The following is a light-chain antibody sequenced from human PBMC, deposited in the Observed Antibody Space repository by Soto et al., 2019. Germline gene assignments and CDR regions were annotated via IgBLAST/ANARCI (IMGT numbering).Light chain of an antibody. Sequence: DVVMTQSPLSLPVTLGQPASISCRSSQSLVHSDGNTYLSWFQQRPGQSPRRLIYKVSRRDSGVPDRFSGSGSGTDFTLKISRVEVEDVGVYYCMQGTHSYTFGQGTRLDIK. CDR3: MQGTHSYT. V-gene: IGKV2-30*02. J-gene: IGKJ2*01. CDR1: QSLVHSDGNTY. CDR2: KVS.